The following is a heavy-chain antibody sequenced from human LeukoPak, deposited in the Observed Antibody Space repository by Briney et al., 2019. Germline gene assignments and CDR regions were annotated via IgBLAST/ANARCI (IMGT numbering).Heavy chain of an antibody. D-gene: IGHD3-22*01. J-gene: IGHJ4*02. CDR2: IRYDESNK. CDR1: GFTFSSYG. V-gene: IGHV3-30*02. Sequence: GGSLRLSCAASGFTFSSYGMHWVRQAPGKGLEWVAFIRYDESNKYYAESVKGRFTIARDNSKNTLYLQMNSLRAEDTAVYYCAKHPAWYYYDSSGYYLPFDYWGQGTLVTVSS. CDR3: AKHPAWYYYDSSGYYLPFDY.